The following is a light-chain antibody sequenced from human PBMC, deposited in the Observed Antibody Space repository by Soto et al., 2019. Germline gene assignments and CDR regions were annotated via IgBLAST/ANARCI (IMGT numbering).Light chain of an antibody. Sequence: EIVMTQSPATLSVSPEERVTLSCRASQSVSSNLAWYQQKPGHAPRLLISGASTRATGVPARFSGSGSGTEFTLTISSLQSEDFALYHCQQYNSWPPTFGQGTKVEIK. CDR2: GAS. CDR3: QQYNSWPPT. CDR1: QSVSSN. J-gene: IGKJ1*01. V-gene: IGKV3-15*01.